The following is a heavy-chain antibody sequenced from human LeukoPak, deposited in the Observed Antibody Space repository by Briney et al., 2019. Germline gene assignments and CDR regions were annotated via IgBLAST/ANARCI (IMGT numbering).Heavy chain of an antibody. Sequence: PGGSLRLSCAASGFTVTSNYMSWVRQSPGKGLEWISFISSHSGTIFYADSVRGRFTISRDNARNSLYLQMNSLRAEDTALYYCATDGRLLDYWGQGTLVTVSS. V-gene: IGHV3-48*01. CDR3: ATDGRLLDY. CDR2: ISSHSGTI. CDR1: GFTVTSNY. J-gene: IGHJ4*02.